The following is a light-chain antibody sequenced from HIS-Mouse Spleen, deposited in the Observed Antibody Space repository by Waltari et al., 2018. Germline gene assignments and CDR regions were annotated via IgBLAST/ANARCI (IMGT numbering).Light chain of an antibody. CDR3: AAWDDSLSGPV. Sequence: QSVLTQPPSASGTPGQRVTISCPGSSPTIGSNYVYWYQQIPGTAPKLLTYRNNQRPSGVPDRFSGSKSGTSASLAISGLRSEDEADYYCAAWDDSLSGPVFGGGTKLTVL. CDR1: SPTIGSNY. J-gene: IGLJ3*02. V-gene: IGLV1-47*01. CDR2: RNN.